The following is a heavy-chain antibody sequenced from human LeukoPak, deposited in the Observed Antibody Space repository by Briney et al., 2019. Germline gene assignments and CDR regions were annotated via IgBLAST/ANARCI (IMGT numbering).Heavy chain of an antibody. CDR1: GFTFSSYS. CDR3: ARDERYQLLSYYYYYMDV. V-gene: IGHV3-21*01. D-gene: IGHD2-2*01. J-gene: IGHJ6*03. Sequence: GGSLGLSCAASGFTFSSYSMNWVRQAPGKGLEWVSSISSSSSYIYYADSVKGRFTISRDNAKNSLYLQMNSLRAEDTAVYYCARDERYQLLSYYYYYMDVWGKGTTVTVSS. CDR2: ISSSSSYI.